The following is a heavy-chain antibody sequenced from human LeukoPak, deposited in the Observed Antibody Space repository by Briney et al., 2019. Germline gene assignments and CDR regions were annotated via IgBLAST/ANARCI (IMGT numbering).Heavy chain of an antibody. Sequence: PSETLSLTCAVYGGSFSGYYWSWIRQPPGKGLEWIGSIYYSGSTYYNPSLKSRVTISVDTSKNQFSLKLNSVTATDTAVYYCARHYGPWGQGTLVTVSS. J-gene: IGHJ4*02. CDR1: GGSFSGYY. CDR3: ARHYGP. D-gene: IGHD3-16*01. CDR2: IYYSGST. V-gene: IGHV4-34*01.